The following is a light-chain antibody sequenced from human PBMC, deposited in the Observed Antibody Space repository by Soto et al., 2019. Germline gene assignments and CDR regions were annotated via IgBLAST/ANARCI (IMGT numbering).Light chain of an antibody. J-gene: IGKJ2*01. V-gene: IGKV3-20*01. CDR3: QQYGSSLYT. CDR2: DAS. Sequence: EIVLTQSPGTLSLSPGERATLSCRASQSVSSSYLAWYQQKPGQAPRLLIYDASSRATGIPDRFSGSGSGTDVTLTISILEPEDFSVYYCQQYGSSLYTFGQGTKLEI. CDR1: QSVSSSY.